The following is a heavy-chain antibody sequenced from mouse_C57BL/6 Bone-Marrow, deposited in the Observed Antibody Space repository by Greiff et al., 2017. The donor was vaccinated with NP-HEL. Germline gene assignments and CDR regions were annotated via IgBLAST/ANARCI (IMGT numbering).Heavy chain of an antibody. D-gene: IGHD1-1*01. J-gene: IGHJ3*01. CDR2: IFPGSGST. V-gene: IGHV1-75*01. Sequence: VQLVESGPELVKPGASVKISCKASGYTFTDYYINWVKQRPGQGLEWIGWIFPGSGSTYYNEKFKGKATLTVDKSSSTAYMLLSSLTSEDSAVYFCARPSLITTVVPFAYWGQGTLVTVSA. CDR3: ARPSLITTVVPFAY. CDR1: GYTFTDYY.